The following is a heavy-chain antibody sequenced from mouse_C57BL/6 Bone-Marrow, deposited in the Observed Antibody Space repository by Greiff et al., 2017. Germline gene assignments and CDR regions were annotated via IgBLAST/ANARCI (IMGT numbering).Heavy chain of an antibody. V-gene: IGHV5-6*01. J-gene: IGHJ4*01. Sequence: EVKVVESGGDLVKPGGSLKLSCAPSGFTFSSYGMSFVRQTPDKRLEWVATISSGGSYTYYPDSVKGRFTISRDNAKNTLYLQISSLKSEDTAMYCCSRFYYSNFYYAMDYWGQGTSVTVSS. CDR2: ISSGGSYT. D-gene: IGHD2-5*01. CDR1: GFTFSSYG. CDR3: SRFYYSNFYYAMDY.